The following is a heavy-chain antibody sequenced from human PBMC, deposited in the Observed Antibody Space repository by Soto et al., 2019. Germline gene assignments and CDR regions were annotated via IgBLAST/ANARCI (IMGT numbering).Heavy chain of an antibody. CDR1: GFTFSSFG. Sequence: EVQLLESGGGLVQPGGSLRLSCAASGFTFSSFGMNWVRQAPGKGLEWVSLISDSGGSTYHADSVKGRFTISRDNSKNTLYLQMNSLRAEDTAVYYCAKVATITTLYNFDFWGQGTLVTVSS. CDR3: AKVATITTLYNFDF. V-gene: IGHV3-23*01. CDR2: ISDSGGST. D-gene: IGHD4-4*01. J-gene: IGHJ4*02.